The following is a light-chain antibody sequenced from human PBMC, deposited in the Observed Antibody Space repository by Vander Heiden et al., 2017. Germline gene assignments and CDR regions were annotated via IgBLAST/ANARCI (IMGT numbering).Light chain of an antibody. CDR1: ESISTW. V-gene: IGKV1-5*01. CDR2: DAS. Sequence: DIQMTPSPSTLSASVGDRVTITCRASESISTWMAWYQQKPGKAPNLLIYDASTLESGVPARFSGSGFGTEFTLTISRLQPDDFATYYCQQYNIYPRTFGQGTKVDIK. J-gene: IGKJ1*01. CDR3: QQYNIYPRT.